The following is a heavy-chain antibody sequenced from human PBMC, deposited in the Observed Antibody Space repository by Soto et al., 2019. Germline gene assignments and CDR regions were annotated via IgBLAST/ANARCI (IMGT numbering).Heavy chain of an antibody. CDR1: GFTFSSYW. CDR3: ARDSCSGGSCYRHYWYFDL. CDR2: INSDGSST. V-gene: IGHV3-74*01. Sequence: GGSLRLSCAASGFTFSSYWMHWVRQAPGKGLVWVSRINSDGSSTSYAASVKGRFTISRDNAKNTLYLQMNSLRAEDTAVYYCARDSCSGGSCYRHYWYFDLWGRGTLVTVSS. J-gene: IGHJ2*01. D-gene: IGHD2-15*01.